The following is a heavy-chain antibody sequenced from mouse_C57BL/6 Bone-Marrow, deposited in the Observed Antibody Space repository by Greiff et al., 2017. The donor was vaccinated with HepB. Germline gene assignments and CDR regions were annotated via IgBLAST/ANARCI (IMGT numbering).Heavy chain of an antibody. CDR3: ARDCRDGYYAMDY. V-gene: IGHV3-3*01. Sequence: EVQGVESGPSLVRPSQTLSLTCTVTGFSINSDCYWIWIRQFPGNKLEYIGYTFYSGITYYNPSLESRTYITRDTSKNQFSLKLSSVTTEDTATYYCARDCRDGYYAMDYWGQGTSVTVSS. D-gene: IGHD2-3*01. CDR2: TFYSGIT. CDR1: GFSINSDCY. J-gene: IGHJ4*01.